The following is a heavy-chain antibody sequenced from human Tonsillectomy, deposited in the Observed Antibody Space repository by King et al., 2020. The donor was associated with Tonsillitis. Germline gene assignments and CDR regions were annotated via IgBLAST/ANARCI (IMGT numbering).Heavy chain of an antibody. V-gene: IGHV3-30*04. J-gene: IGHJ4*02. CDR1: GFIFSTYA. CDR3: ARDQEDIVVVPAASSYFDY. CDR2: VSHDGRIK. Sequence: VQLVESGGGVVQPGRSLRLSCAASGFIFSTYAMHWVRQAPGKGLEWVAVVSHDGRIKYYADSVKGRFTISRDNSKNTLYMQMNSLRAEDTAVYYCARDQEDIVVVPAASSYFDYWGQGTLVTVSS. D-gene: IGHD2-2*01.